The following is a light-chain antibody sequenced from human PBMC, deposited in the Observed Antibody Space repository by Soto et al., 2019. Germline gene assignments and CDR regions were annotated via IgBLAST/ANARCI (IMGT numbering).Light chain of an antibody. CDR1: SSDVGGYDY. Sequence: QSALAQPASVSGSPGQSITISCTVTSSDVGGYDYVSWYQQHPGKAPQLMIYDVNNRPSGVSNRFSGSKSGNTASLTISGLQAEDEADYYCSSYTSSSTLVFGTGTKVTLL. J-gene: IGLJ1*01. V-gene: IGLV2-14*01. CDR3: SSYTSSSTLV. CDR2: DVN.